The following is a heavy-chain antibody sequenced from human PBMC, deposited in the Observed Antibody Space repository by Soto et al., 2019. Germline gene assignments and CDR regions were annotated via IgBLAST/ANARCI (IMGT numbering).Heavy chain of an antibody. J-gene: IGHJ5*02. CDR1: GWSFSGYY. D-gene: IGHD3-3*01. Sequence: SETLSLTCAVYGWSFSGYYWSWLRQPPGKGLEWIGEINHSGSTNYNPSLKSRVTISVDTSKNQFSLKLSSVTAADTAVYYCAREQGITIFGVVIGNWFDPWGQGTLVT. CDR2: INHSGST. CDR3: AREQGITIFGVVIGNWFDP. V-gene: IGHV4-34*01.